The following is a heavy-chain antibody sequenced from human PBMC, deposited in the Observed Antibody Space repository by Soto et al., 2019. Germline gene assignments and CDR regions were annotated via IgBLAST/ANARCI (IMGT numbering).Heavy chain of an antibody. CDR1: GYSFTSYW. CDR3: AGWGTIRFAFDM. CDR2: IDPSDSYT. Sequence: EVQLVQSGAEVKKPGESLRISSKGSGYSFTSYWISWVRQMPGKGLEWMGRIDPSDSYTNYSPSFQGHVTISADKSISTAYLQWSSLTVSDTAMSYCAGWGTIRFAFDMWGQGTIVTVSS. J-gene: IGHJ3*02. D-gene: IGHD5-12*01. V-gene: IGHV5-10-1*03.